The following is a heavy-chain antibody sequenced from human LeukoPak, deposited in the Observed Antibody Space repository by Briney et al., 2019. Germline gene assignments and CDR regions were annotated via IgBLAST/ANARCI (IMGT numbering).Heavy chain of an antibody. CDR3: AGILWFGEFRRRGFVP. J-gene: IGHJ5*02. Sequence: SETLSLTCTVSGGSISSGDYYWSWIRQPPGKGLEWIGYIYYSGSTYYNPSLKSRVTISVDTSKNQFSLKLTSVTAADTAVYYCAGILWFGEFRRRGFVPWGQGTLVTVSS. D-gene: IGHD3-10*01. V-gene: IGHV4-30-4*08. CDR1: GGSISSGDYY. CDR2: IYYSGST.